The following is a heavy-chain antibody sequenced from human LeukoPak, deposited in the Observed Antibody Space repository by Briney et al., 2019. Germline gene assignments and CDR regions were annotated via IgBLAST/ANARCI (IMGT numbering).Heavy chain of an antibody. CDR2: TYYRSKWYY. Sequence: SETLSLTCAISGDSVSSNSASLNWIRQSPSRGLEWLGRTYYRSKWYYGSAVSVKSRITITPDISKNQVSLQLNSVTPEDTAIYYCSRGSTMDYWGQGTLVTVSS. D-gene: IGHD1-1*01. V-gene: IGHV6-1*01. CDR3: SRGSTMDY. CDR1: GDSVSSNSAS. J-gene: IGHJ4*02.